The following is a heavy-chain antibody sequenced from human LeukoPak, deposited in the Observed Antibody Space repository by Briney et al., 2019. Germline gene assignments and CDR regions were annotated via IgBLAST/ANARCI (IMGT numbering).Heavy chain of an antibody. CDR3: ARHRFLHPYSSSWYPAYYGMDV. CDR2: ISGSGGST. Sequence: GGSLRLSCAASGFTFSSYAMSWVRQAPGKGLEWVSAISGSGGSTYYADSVKGRFTISRDNSKNTLYLQMNSLRAEDTAVYYCARHRFLHPYSSSWYPAYYGMDVWGQGTTVTVSS. D-gene: IGHD6-13*01. J-gene: IGHJ6*02. CDR1: GFTFSSYA. V-gene: IGHV3-23*01.